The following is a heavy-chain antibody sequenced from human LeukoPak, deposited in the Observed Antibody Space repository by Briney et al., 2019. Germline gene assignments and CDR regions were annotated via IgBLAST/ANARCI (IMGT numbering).Heavy chain of an antibody. CDR1: GFTFSTYE. CDR3: AKSSDVGDY. V-gene: IGHV3-48*03. CDR2: IHNSGSTI. D-gene: IGHD3-10*01. Sequence: GGSLRLSCAASGFTFSTYEMNWVRQAPGKGLEWVSYIHNSGSTIYYADSVKGRFTISRDNAKNSLYLQMNSLRAEDTAVYYCAKSSDVGDYWGQGTLVTVSS. J-gene: IGHJ4*02.